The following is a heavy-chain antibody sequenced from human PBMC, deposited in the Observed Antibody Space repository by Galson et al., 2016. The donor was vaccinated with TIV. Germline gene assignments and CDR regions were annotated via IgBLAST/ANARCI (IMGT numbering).Heavy chain of an antibody. V-gene: IGHV1-3*01. D-gene: IGHD1/OR15-1a*01. J-gene: IGHJ3*02. Sequence: SVKVSCKASGYTFTSYTMHWVRQAPGQRLEWMGWINVYNGNTRYSQKFRDRVTITRDTSNTTAYMELSRLKSDDTAVYYCAKIGQEHDAFDIWGQGTMVTVFS. CDR3: AKIGQEHDAFDI. CDR2: INVYNGNT. CDR1: GYTFTSYT.